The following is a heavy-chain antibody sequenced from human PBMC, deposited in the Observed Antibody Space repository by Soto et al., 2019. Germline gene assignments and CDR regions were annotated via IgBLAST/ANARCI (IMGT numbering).Heavy chain of an antibody. V-gene: IGHV4-39*07. CDR1: GGSTSSSSYY. CDR3: ARHCPDIVAAITRGYYFDY. Sequence: SETLSLTCTVSGGSTSSSSYYWGWIRQPPGKGLEWIGSIHYSGRNYYNPTLKSRVTMSVDTSKNQFSLKLISVTAADTAKYFCARHCPDIVAAITRGYYFDYWGQGPLVTVSS. CDR2: IHYSGRN. D-gene: IGHD5-12*01. J-gene: IGHJ4*02.